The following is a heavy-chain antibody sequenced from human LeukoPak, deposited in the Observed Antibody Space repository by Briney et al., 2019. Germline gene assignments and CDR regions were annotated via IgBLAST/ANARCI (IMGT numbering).Heavy chain of an antibody. CDR1: GYTFTSYG. D-gene: IGHD5-24*01. Sequence: ASVKVSCKASGYTFTSYGISWVRQAPGQRLEWMGWINTGNGNTKYSQEFQDIVTMNRDMSTSTVYMELSSLRSEDTAVYYCARGRDGYNSDAFDIWGQGTMVTVSS. CDR2: INTGNGNT. CDR3: ARGRDGYNSDAFDI. J-gene: IGHJ3*02. V-gene: IGHV1-18*01.